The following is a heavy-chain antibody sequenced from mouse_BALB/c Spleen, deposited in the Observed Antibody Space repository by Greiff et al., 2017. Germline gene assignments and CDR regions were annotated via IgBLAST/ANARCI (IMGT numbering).Heavy chain of an antibody. CDR1: GYTFTSYY. Sequence: QVQLQQSGPELVKPVASVKMSCKASGYTFTSYYIHWVKQRPGQGLEWIGWIYPGDGSTKYNEKFKGKTTLTADKSSSTAYMLLSSLTSEDSAIYFCARLRGYFDYWGQGTTLTVSS. CDR2: IYPGDGST. CDR3: ARLRGYFDY. J-gene: IGHJ2*01. V-gene: IGHV1S56*01.